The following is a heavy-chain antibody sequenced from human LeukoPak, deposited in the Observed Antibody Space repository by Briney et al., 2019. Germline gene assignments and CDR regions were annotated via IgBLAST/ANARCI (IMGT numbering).Heavy chain of an antibody. CDR2: ITGSGRGT. Sequence: GGSLRLSCTASGLTFSNYATTWVRQAPGKGLEWVSSITGSGRGTYYADSVKGRFSVSRDNSQNTVFLHMNSLRADDTALYYCSKDPNGDYVGAFDMWGPGTMVTVPS. CDR1: GLTFSNYA. CDR3: SKDPNGDYVGAFDM. J-gene: IGHJ3*02. D-gene: IGHD4-17*01. V-gene: IGHV3-23*01.